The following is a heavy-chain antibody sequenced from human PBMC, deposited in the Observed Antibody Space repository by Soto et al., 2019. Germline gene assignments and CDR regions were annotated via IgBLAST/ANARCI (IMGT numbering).Heavy chain of an antibody. Sequence: SETLSLTCTVSGSTISSGYFYWSWIRQPPGKGLEWIGFISYSGTTHYSASLRSRVSISVDTSKNQFSLKLTSVTAADTAVYYCARSVFPWGQGTLVTVS. CDR2: ISYSGTT. CDR3: ARSVFP. CDR1: GSTISSGYFY. J-gene: IGHJ5*02. V-gene: IGHV4-30-4*01.